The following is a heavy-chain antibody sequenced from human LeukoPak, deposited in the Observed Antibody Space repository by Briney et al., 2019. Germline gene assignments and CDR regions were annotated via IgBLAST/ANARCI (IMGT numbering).Heavy chain of an antibody. V-gene: IGHV3-74*01. J-gene: IGHJ4*02. Sequence: PGLTLSLSCAASGFTLSSYWTHWVRQAPGKGLVWVSRITGDGNTTIYADSVKGRFTIHRHDPKTTLYLQMSRLRAEDTAVYYCARLSSACFDYWGQGTLVTVSS. CDR3: ARLSSACFDY. D-gene: IGHD6-19*01. CDR2: ITGDGNTT. CDR1: GFTLSSYW.